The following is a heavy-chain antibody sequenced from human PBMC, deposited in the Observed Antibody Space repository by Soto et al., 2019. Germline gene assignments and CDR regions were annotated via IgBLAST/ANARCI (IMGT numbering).Heavy chain of an antibody. D-gene: IGHD4-17*01. CDR2: IKEDGSEQ. CDR3: ARDPTASYGDSLLFDY. CDR1: GFNFRRYW. J-gene: IGHJ4*02. V-gene: IGHV3-7*01. Sequence: EVQLVESGGGLVQPGGSLRLSCAASGFNFRRYWMSWVRQAPGKGLEWVANIKEDGSEQYYVDSVKVRFTILRANAKNSLSLQMNSLRAEDTAIYYCARDPTASYGDSLLFDYWGQGTLVIVSS.